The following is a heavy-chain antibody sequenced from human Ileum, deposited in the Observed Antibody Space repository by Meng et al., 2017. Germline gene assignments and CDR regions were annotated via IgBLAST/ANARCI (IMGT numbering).Heavy chain of an antibody. Sequence: GGSLRLSCAASGFTFSSYSMNWVRQAPGKGLEWVSSISSSSSYIYYADSVKGRFTISRDNAKNLLYLQMNSLRAEDTAVYYCARAKADYYDSSGSIDYWGQGTLVTVSS. CDR1: GFTFSSYS. CDR3: ARAKADYYDSSGSIDY. J-gene: IGHJ4*02. D-gene: IGHD3-22*01. CDR2: ISSSSSYI. V-gene: IGHV3-21*01.